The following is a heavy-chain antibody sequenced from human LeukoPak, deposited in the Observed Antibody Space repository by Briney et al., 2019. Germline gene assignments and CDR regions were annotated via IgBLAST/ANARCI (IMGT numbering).Heavy chain of an antibody. CDR2: IYTSGST. J-gene: IGHJ5*02. V-gene: IGHV4-4*07. Sequence: PSETLSLTCTVSGGSISSTYWSWIRQPAGKGLEWIGRIYTSGSTNYNPSLKSRVTISVDTSKNHFSLNLSSVTAADTAVYYCAREMSGYHNWFDPWGQGTLVTVSS. CDR3: AREMSGYHNWFDP. D-gene: IGHD3-3*01. CDR1: GGSISSTY.